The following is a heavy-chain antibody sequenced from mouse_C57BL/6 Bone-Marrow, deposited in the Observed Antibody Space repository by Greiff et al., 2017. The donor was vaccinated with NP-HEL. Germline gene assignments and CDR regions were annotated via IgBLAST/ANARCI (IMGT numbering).Heavy chain of an antibody. Sequence: EVQLQQSGPELVKPGASVKISCKASGYTFTDYYMNWVKQSHGKSLEWIGDINPNNGGTSYNQKFKGKATLTVDKSSSTAYMELRSLTSEDSAVYYCARPITTVNFDYWGQGTTLTVSS. J-gene: IGHJ2*01. CDR1: GYTFTDYY. D-gene: IGHD1-1*01. CDR2: INPNNGGT. V-gene: IGHV1-26*01. CDR3: ARPITTVNFDY.